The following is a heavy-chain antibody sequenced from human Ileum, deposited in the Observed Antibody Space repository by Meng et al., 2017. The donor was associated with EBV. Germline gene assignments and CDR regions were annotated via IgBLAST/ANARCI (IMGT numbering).Heavy chain of an antibody. D-gene: IGHD2-2*01. CDR3: ALFTRSWFDP. V-gene: IGHV2-5*02. CDR1: GFSLSTSEVG. CDR2: IYWDDDK. Sequence: QITLKESGPTLVKPTQTLTLTCLFSGFSLSTSEVGVGWIRQPPGKALEWLAVIYWDDDKRYSPSLKSRLTITKDTSKNQVVLTLTNMDPVDTATYYCALFTRSWFDPWGQGTLVTVSS. J-gene: IGHJ5*02.